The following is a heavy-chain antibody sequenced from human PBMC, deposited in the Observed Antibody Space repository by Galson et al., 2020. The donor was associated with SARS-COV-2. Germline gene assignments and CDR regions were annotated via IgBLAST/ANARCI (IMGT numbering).Heavy chain of an antibody. D-gene: IGHD3-3*01. CDR1: GASVTGTTYY. CDR2: IYSSGSA. Sequence: SQTLSLTCTVSGASVTGTTYYWNWIRQPAGTGLEWIGHIYSSGSANYNPSLKSRATISVDTSNGHFSLKLSSVTAADTAVYYCAGEDFWTASDSWGQVTLVTVS. CDR3: AGEDFWTASDS. J-gene: IGHJ4*02. V-gene: IGHV4-61*09.